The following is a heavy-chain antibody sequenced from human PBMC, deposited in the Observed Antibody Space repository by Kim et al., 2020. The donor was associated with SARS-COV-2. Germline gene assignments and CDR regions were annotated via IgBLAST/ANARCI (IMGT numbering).Heavy chain of an antibody. CDR3: ARDTPGQKAYDI. Sequence: DYARSVKSRITIHTDTSKNQFALQLNSVSPEDTAVYYCARDTPGQKAYDIWGQGTMVTVSS. V-gene: IGHV6-1*01. J-gene: IGHJ3*02.